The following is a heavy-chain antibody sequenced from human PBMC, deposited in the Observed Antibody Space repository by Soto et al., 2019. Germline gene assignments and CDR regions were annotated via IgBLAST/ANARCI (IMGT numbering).Heavy chain of an antibody. CDR2: IIPILGIA. Sequence: QVQLVQSGAEVKKPGSSVKVSCKASGGTFSSYTISWVRQAPGQGLEWMGRIIPILGIANYAQKFQGRVTITADKSTSTAYMELSSLRSEDTAVYYCAENYDIPNDAVDIWGQGTMVTVSS. J-gene: IGHJ3*02. D-gene: IGHD3-9*01. V-gene: IGHV1-69*02. CDR3: AENYDIPNDAVDI. CDR1: GGTFSSYT.